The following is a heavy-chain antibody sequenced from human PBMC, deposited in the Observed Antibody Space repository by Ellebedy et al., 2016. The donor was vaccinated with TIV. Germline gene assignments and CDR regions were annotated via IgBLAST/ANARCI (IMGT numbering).Heavy chain of an antibody. CDR2: ISGGSENT. J-gene: IGHJ3*02. CDR3: ASGAYDI. Sequence: GESLKISCAASGFTFSDYAMSWVRQAPGKGLEWVSAISGGSENTFYAASVKGRFTISRDNAKISLYLQMNSLTAEDTAVYYCASGAYDIWGQGTMVTVSS. CDR1: GFTFSDYA. V-gene: IGHV3-23*01.